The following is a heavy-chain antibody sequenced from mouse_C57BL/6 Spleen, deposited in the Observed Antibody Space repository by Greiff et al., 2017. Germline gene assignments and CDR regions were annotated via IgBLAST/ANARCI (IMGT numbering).Heavy chain of an antibody. CDR2: IDPSDSYT. V-gene: IGHV1-50*01. J-gene: IGHJ3*01. D-gene: IGHD2-5*01. Sequence: VQLQQPGAELVKPGASVKLSCKASGYTFTSYWMQWVKQRPGQGLEWIGEIDPSDSYTNYNQKFKGKATLTVDTSSSTAYMQLSSLTSEDSAVYYCARPSYSNYPAWFAYWGQGTLVTVSA. CDR3: ARPSYSNYPAWFAY. CDR1: GYTFTSYW.